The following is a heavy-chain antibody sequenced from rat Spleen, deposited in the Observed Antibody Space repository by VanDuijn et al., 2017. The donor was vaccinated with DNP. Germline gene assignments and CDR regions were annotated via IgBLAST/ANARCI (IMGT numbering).Heavy chain of an antibody. CDR1: GFSFSDYY. CDR3: AIYYFSGDNWFAY. Sequence: EVQLVESGGGLVQPGRSLKLSCAASGFSFSDYYMAWFRQVPGKGLEWVASIPSSGGNTYYPASVKGRFTLSRDNAENTLFLQMNSLRSEDTATYYCAIYYFSGDNWFAYWGQGTLVTVSS. J-gene: IGHJ3*01. D-gene: IGHD1-1*01. V-gene: IGHV5-25*01. CDR2: IPSSGGNT.